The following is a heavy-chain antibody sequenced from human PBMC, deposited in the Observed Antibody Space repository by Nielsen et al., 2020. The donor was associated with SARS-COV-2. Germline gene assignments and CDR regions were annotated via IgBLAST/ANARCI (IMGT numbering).Heavy chain of an antibody. CDR1: GFTVSSKY. CDR2: INRNSSTI. J-gene: IGHJ3*01. CDR3: ARDWSRAADV. V-gene: IGHV3-48*04. Sequence: GESLKISCAASGFTVSSKYMSWVRQAPGKGLEWVSYINRNSSTIYYADSVKGRFTISRDNAKNSMSLQMNSLRVEDTAVYYCARDWSRAADVWGQGTMVTVSS. D-gene: IGHD2-15*01.